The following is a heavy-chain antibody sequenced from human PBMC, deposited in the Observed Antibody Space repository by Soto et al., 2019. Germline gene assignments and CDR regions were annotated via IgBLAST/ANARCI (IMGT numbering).Heavy chain of an antibody. CDR2: INPNNGDT. CDR3: AREAGGCNIAADLRDN. Sequence: ASVNVSCKTAAYFFNDYHMHWVRKAPGQGLEWMGWINPNNGDTNYAQKFQDRVTMTRDTSISTVYIELSRLTSDDTAVYYCAREAGGCNIAADLRDNWGLRTLVSVSS. V-gene: IGHV1-2*02. CDR1: AYFFNDYH. J-gene: IGHJ4*02. D-gene: IGHD2-15*01.